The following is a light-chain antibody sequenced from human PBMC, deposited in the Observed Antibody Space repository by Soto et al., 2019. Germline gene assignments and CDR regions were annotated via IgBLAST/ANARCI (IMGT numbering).Light chain of an antibody. J-gene: IGLJ2*01. CDR3: GTWDSSLSAVV. CDR2: DNN. Sequence: QSVLTQPPSVSAAPGQKVTIACTGSSSNIGNNYVSWYQQFPGTAPKLLMYDNNQRPSVIPDRCSGSKSGTSATLGITGLQTGDEADYYCGTWDSSLSAVVFGGGTKLTVL. CDR1: SSNIGNNY. V-gene: IGLV1-51*01.